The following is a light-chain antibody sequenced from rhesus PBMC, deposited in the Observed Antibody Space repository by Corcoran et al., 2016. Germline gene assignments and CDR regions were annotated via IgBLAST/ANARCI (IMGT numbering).Light chain of an antibody. CDR3: LQYNSDPTLP. Sequence: DIQMTQSPSSLSASVGDRVTITCRASQGISTYFNWYQQKPGKTPKRLIYATSSWESGVPPRVTGSGSGTDFTRTISILQPADLATYYCLQYNSDPTLPFCQGTKVDIK. CDR2: ATS. CDR1: QGISTY. V-gene: IGKV1-43*02. J-gene: IGKJ1*01.